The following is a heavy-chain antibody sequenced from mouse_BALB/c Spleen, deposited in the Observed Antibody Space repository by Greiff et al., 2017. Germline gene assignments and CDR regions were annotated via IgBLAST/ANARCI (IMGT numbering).Heavy chain of an antibody. CDR2: ISNGGGST. V-gene: IGHV5-12-2*01. CDR1: GFTFSSYT. J-gene: IGHJ4*01. Sequence: EVQVVESGGGLVQPGGSLKLSCAASGFTFSSYTMSWVRQTPEKRLEWVAYISNGGGSTYYPDTVKGRFTISRDNAKNTLYLQMSSLKSEDTAMYYCARQLGLQEAMDYWGQGTSVTVSS. D-gene: IGHD3-1*01. CDR3: ARQLGLQEAMDY.